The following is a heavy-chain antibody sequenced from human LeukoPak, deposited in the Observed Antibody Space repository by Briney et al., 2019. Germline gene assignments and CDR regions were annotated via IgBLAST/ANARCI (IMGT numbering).Heavy chain of an antibody. CDR2: IYYSGST. V-gene: IGHV4-59*01. D-gene: IGHD5-24*01. CDR3: ARTPRILQSYYFDY. CDR1: GGSISSYY. Sequence: SETLSLTCTVSGGSISSYYWSWIRRPPGKGLEWIGYIYYSGSTNYNPSLKSRVTISVDTSKNQFSLKLSSVTAADTAVYYCARTPRILQSYYFDYWGQGTLVTVSS. J-gene: IGHJ4*02.